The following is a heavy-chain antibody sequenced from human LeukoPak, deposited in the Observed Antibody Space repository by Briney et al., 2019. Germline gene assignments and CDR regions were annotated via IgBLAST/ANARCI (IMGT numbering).Heavy chain of an antibody. V-gene: IGHV3-48*04. CDR3: ARDSAYIVVVPAAIQD. CDR2: ISSSSSTI. J-gene: IGHJ4*02. Sequence: GGSLRLSCAASGFTFSSYSMNWVRQAPGKGLEWVSYISSSSSTIYYADSVKGRFTISRDNAKNSLYLQMNSLRAEDTAVYYCARDSAYIVVVPAAIQDWGQGTLVTVSS. CDR1: GFTFSSYS. D-gene: IGHD2-2*01.